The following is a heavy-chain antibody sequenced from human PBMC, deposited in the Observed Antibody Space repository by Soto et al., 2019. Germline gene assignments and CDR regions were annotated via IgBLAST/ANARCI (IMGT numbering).Heavy chain of an antibody. J-gene: IGHJ4*02. CDR1: GGTFSSYA. CDR2: IIPIFGTA. V-gene: IGHV1-69*01. CDR3: ARATSGYSSSWPPFH. D-gene: IGHD6-13*01. Sequence: QVQLVQSGAEVKKPGYSVTVSCKASGGTFSSYAISWVRQAPGQGLEWMGGIIPIFGTANYTQKFQGIVTITEDESTSTAYMELSSLRSEDTAVYYCARATSGYSSSWPPFHWGQGTMVTVSS.